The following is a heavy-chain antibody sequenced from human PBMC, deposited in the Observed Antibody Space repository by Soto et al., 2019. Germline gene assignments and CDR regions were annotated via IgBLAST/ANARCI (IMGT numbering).Heavy chain of an antibody. CDR3: ARVFLRPDSSSWYSVLKGYYFDY. CDR1: GGSVSSGSYY. Sequence: PSETLSLTCTVSGGSVSSGSYYWSWIRQPPGKGLEWIGYIYYSGSTNYNPSLKSRVTISVDTSKNQFSLKLSSVTAADTAVYYCARVFLRPDSSSWYSVLKGYYFDYWGPGTLVTVSS. D-gene: IGHD6-13*01. CDR2: IYYSGST. J-gene: IGHJ4*02. V-gene: IGHV4-61*01.